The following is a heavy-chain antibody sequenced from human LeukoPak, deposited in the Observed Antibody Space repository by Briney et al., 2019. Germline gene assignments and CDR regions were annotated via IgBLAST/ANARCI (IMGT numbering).Heavy chain of an antibody. CDR3: ARDSMIGGFDP. CDR1: GFTFSSYS. CDR2: ISSSSTYI. V-gene: IGHV3-21*01. Sequence: PGGSLRLSCAASGFTFSSYSMNWVRQAPGKGLEWVSSISSSSTYIYYADSVKGRFTISRDNAKNSLYLQMNSLRAEDTAVYYCARDSMIGGFDPWRQGTLVTVSS. D-gene: IGHD3-10*02. J-gene: IGHJ5*02.